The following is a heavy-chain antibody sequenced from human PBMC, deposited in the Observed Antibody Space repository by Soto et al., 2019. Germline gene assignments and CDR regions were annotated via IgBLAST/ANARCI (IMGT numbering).Heavy chain of an antibody. CDR3: AREALPWGGPKDY. CDR2: INPNSGDT. J-gene: IGHJ4*02. CDR1: GYSFTGYY. V-gene: IGHV1-2*02. D-gene: IGHD3-10*01. Sequence: QVQLVQSGAEVKKPGASVKVSCKASGYSFTGYYMYWGRQAPGQGLEWMGWINPNSGDTKYAQNYQGRVTMTGDTSINTGYMELSRLTSDDTAVYYCAREALPWGGPKDYWGQGTLVTVSS.